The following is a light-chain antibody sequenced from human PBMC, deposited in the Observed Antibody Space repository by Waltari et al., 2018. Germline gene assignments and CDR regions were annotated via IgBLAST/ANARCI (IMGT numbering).Light chain of an antibody. Sequence: DIQMTQSPSSLSASVEARVTITCQASQDIRNYVNWYRQKPGDAPKLLIYDASNLETGVPSRFRGGGSGTHFAVTFSSLRPEDIATYFCQQYDSLPLTFGGGTKVEIK. CDR1: QDIRNY. J-gene: IGKJ4*01. CDR2: DAS. CDR3: QQYDSLPLT. V-gene: IGKV1-33*01.